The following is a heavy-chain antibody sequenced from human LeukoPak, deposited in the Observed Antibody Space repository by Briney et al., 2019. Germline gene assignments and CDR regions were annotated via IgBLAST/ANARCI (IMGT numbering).Heavy chain of an antibody. V-gene: IGHV3-48*03. Sequence: PGGSLRLSCEASGFTFSSNEMNWIRQAPGKGLEWVSYISESGGNKYYSDSVKGRFTISRDNAKNSLYLQMNSLRAEDTAVYYCAREAGSNWLDAFDIWGQGTTVTVS. D-gene: IGHD6-13*01. CDR1: GFTFSSNE. J-gene: IGHJ3*02. CDR2: ISESGGNK. CDR3: AREAGSNWLDAFDI.